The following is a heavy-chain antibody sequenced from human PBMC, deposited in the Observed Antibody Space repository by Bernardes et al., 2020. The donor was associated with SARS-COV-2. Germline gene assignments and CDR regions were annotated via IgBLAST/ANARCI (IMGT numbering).Heavy chain of an antibody. V-gene: IGHV3-23*01. CDR3: ARTPDVLLWFGELFGAFDI. Sequence: GSLRLSCAASGFTFSSYAMSWVRQAPGKGLEWVSAISGSGGSTYYADSVKGRFTISRDNSKNTLYLQMNSLRAEDTAVYYCARTPDVLLWFGELFGAFDIWGQGTMVTVSS. J-gene: IGHJ3*02. CDR2: ISGSGGST. D-gene: IGHD3-10*01. CDR1: GFTFSSYA.